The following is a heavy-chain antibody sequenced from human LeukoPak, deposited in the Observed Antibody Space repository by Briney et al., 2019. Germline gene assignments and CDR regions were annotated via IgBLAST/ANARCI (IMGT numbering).Heavy chain of an antibody. D-gene: IGHD5-18*01. CDR3: AKDRGRSYTAHDAFDI. J-gene: IGHJ3*02. CDR1: GFAFGSEA. Sequence: GGFLRLSCAVSGFAFGSEAMSWVRQAPGKGLERVSYISSSSSTIYYADSAKGRFTISRDNSKNTLYLQMNSLRAEDTAVYYCAKDRGRSYTAHDAFDIWGQGTMVTVSS. V-gene: IGHV3-23*01. CDR2: ISSSSSTI.